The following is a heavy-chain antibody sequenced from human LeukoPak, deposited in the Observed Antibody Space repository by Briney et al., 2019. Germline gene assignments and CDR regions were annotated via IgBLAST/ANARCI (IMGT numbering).Heavy chain of an antibody. J-gene: IGHJ6*03. V-gene: IGHV4-59*01. CDR1: DGSISSYY. CDR3: ASIEVIAVSGNYYYMDV. D-gene: IGHD6-19*01. CDR2: IYYSGHT. Sequence: SETLSLTCTVSDGSISSYYWSWIRQPPGKGREWIGYIYYSGHTNYNPSLKSRVTISVDTYKNQFSLKLISVTAADTAVYYCASIEVIAVSGNYYYMDVWGKGTTVTVSS.